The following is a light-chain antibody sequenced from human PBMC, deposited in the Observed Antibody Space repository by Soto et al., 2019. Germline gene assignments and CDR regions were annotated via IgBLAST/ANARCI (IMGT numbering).Light chain of an antibody. J-gene: IGKJ5*01. CDR1: QNVNTY. CDR3: QQRNSWPLT. CDR2: DAS. V-gene: IGKV3-11*01. Sequence: EIVLTQSPPTLSLSPWERATLSCRASQNVNTYLAWYQQKPGQPPRLLIYDASTRAAGIPARFSGSGSGADYTLTISRLEPEDFAVYYCQQRNSWPLTFGQGTRLEIK.